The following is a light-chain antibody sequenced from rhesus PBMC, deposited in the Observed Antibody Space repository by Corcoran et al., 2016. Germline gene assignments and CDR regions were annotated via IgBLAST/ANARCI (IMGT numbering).Light chain of an antibody. CDR3: QQGYNNPLT. Sequence: DIQMSQSPSSLSASVGDSVTITCRASQDNSNDLAWYQHKPGKAPKLLISAATRLETGVPSRFSGSRSGTDFTLTISSLQPEDFATYYCQQGYNNPLTFGGGTKVELK. V-gene: IGKV1-33*02. CDR1: QDNSND. J-gene: IGKJ4*01. CDR2: AAT.